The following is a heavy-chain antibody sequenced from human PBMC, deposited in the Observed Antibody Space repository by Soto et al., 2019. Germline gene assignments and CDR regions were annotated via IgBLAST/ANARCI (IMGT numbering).Heavy chain of an antibody. D-gene: IGHD6-6*01. J-gene: IGHJ6*02. CDR1: GFTVSSNC. CDR2: IYSGGST. V-gene: IGHV3-53*01. CDR3: ARATYSSSSAPNYYYYYGMDV. Sequence: GGSLRLFCAASGFTVSSNCMSWVRQAPGKGLEWVSVIYSGGSTYYADSVKGRFTISRDNSKNTLYLQMNSLRAEDTAVYYCARATYSSSSAPNYYYYYGMDVWGQGTTVTVSS.